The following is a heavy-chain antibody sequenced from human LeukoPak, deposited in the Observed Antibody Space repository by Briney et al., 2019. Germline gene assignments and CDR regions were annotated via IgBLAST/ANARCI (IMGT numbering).Heavy chain of an antibody. J-gene: IGHJ6*03. Sequence: GGSLRLSCAASGFSVSNNYMTWVRQAPGKGLEWVSVVYSGGNTYYADFAKGRFTISRDNSKNTLYLQMNSLTVEDTAVYYCARVEYSYGPPYYYFYYMDVWGKGTTVTVSS. CDR1: GFSVSNNY. CDR2: VYSGGNT. D-gene: IGHD5-18*01. V-gene: IGHV3-53*01. CDR3: ARVEYSYGPPYYYFYYMDV.